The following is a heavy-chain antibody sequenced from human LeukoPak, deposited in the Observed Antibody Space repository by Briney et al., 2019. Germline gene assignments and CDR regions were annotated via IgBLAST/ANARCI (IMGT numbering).Heavy chain of an antibody. V-gene: IGHV6-1*01. CDR1: GDSVSRDGIA. CDR2: TYYKSAWHY. J-gene: IGHJ4*02. Sequence: SQTLSLTCAISGDSVSRDGIAWNWIRQSPSRGLEWLGRTYYKSAWHYDYAVDLKSRVSVRPDTSKNQFSLQLNSVTPDDTAVYYCARGTGWPHFDYWGQGILVTVSS. CDR3: ARGTGWPHFDY. D-gene: IGHD6-19*01.